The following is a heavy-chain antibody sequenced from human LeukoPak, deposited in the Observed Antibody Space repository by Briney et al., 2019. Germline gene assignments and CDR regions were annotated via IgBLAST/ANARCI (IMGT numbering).Heavy chain of an antibody. D-gene: IGHD2-15*01. CDR1: GGSISSYY. CDR2: IYYSGST. J-gene: IGHJ4*02. CDR3: AREGYCSGGSCYQSWFDY. V-gene: IGHV4-59*01. Sequence: PSETLSLTCTVSGGSISSYYWSWIRQPPGKGLEWIGYIYYSGSTNYNPSLKSRVTISVDTSKNQFSLKLISVTAADTAVYYCAREGYCSGGSCYQSWFDYWGQGTLVTVSS.